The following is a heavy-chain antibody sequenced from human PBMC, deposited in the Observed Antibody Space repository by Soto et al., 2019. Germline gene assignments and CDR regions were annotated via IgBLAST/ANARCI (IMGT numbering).Heavy chain of an antibody. Sequence: QLQLQESGPGLVKPSETLSLTCTVSGGSISSSSYYWGWIRQPPGKGLEWIGSIYYSGSTYYNPSIKSRVTISVDTSKNQFSLKLSSVTAADTAVYYCARSGDIVVVFDYWGQGTMVIVSS. V-gene: IGHV4-39*01. CDR2: IYYSGST. CDR3: ARSGDIVVVFDY. J-gene: IGHJ4*02. D-gene: IGHD2-15*01. CDR1: GGSISSSSYY.